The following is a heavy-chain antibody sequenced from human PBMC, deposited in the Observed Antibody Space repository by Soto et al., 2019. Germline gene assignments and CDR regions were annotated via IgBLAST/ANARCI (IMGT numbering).Heavy chain of an antibody. CDR2: IYPGDSDT. D-gene: IGHD6-13*01. CDR3: ARLNIAASWFFDH. J-gene: IGHJ4*02. V-gene: IGHV5-51*01. Sequence: GESLKISCKGSGYTFTSYYIGWVRQMPGKGLEWMGIIYPGDSDTRYSPSFQGQVTISADKSISTAYLQWSSLKASDTAMYYCARLNIAASWFFDHWGQGTLVTVSP. CDR1: GYTFTSYY.